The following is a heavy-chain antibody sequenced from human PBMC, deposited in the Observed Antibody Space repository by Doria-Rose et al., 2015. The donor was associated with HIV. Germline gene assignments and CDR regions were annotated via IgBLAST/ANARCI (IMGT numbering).Heavy chain of an antibody. CDR3: ARIKSSRWYHKYYFDF. J-gene: IGHJ4*02. V-gene: IGHV2-26*01. D-gene: IGHD6-13*01. CDR1: GVSLSSPGMG. CDR2: IFSDDDR. Sequence: QITLKESGPALVKPIETLTLTCTVSGVSLSSPGMGVSWIRQPPGKALEWLAYIFSDDDRSYKTSLKSRLTISRGTSRSQEVITMPDMDPVDTATYYCARIKSSRWYHKYYFDFWGQGTLVIVS.